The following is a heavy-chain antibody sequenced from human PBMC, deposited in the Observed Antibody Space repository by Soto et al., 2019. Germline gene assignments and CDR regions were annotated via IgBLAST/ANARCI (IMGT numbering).Heavy chain of an antibody. V-gene: IGHV3-30*18. J-gene: IGHJ4*02. CDR3: AKDAELELHLDY. Sequence: QVQLVESGGGVVQPGRSLRLSCAASGFTFSSYGMHWVRQAPGKGLEWVAVISYDGSNKYYADSVKGRFTISRDNSKNTLYLQMNSLRAEDTAVYYCAKDAELELHLDYWGQGTLVTVSS. CDR1: GFTFSSYG. D-gene: IGHD1-7*01. CDR2: ISYDGSNK.